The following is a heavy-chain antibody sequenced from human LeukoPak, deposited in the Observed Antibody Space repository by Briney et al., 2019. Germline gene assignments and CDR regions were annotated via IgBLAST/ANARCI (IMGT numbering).Heavy chain of an antibody. CDR3: ARGRWEAAAGYYFEY. CDR1: GYTFSNYA. Sequence: ASVKVSCKASGYTFSNYAMNWVRQAPGQRLEWMGWVNAGNGHTKYSQKFQGRVIITRDTFASTAYVELRSLRSEDTAVYYCARGRWEAAAGYYFEYWGQGTLVTVSS. J-gene: IGHJ4*02. D-gene: IGHD6-13*01. CDR2: VNAGNGHT. V-gene: IGHV1-3*01.